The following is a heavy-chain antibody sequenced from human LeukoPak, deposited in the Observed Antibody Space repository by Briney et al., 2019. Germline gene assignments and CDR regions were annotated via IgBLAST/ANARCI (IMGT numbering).Heavy chain of an antibody. D-gene: IGHD2-21*02. CDR1: GYTFTSYG. Sequence: GASVKVSCKASGYTFTSYGINWVRQAPGHGLEWMGWISAYNGNTNYAQKFQGRVTITTDESTSTAYMELSSLRFEDTAVYYCASPLAYCGGDCYAEYFQHWGQGTLVTVSS. CDR3: ASPLAYCGGDCYAEYFQH. V-gene: IGHV1-18*01. J-gene: IGHJ1*01. CDR2: ISAYNGNT.